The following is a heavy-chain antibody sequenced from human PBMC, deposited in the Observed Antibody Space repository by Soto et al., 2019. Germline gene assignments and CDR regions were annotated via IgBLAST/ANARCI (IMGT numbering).Heavy chain of an antibody. CDR2: IYYSGST. D-gene: IGHD3-22*01. J-gene: IGHJ3*02. Sequence: SETLSLTCIVSGGSISSNINYWVWIRHPPGKGLEWIGSIYYSGSTYYNPSLKSRVTMSVDTSKNQFSLKLSSVTAADTAVYYCARLKGYYYDSSGYLEGPYDVFDIWGQETMVTVSS. V-gene: IGHV4-39*01. CDR3: ARLKGYYYDSSGYLEGPYDVFDI. CDR1: GGSISSNINY.